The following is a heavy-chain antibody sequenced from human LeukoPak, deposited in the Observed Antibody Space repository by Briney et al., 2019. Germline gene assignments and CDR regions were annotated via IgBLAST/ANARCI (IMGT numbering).Heavy chain of an antibody. J-gene: IGHJ4*02. CDR3: AKHAGCPDY. CDR1: GFTFSSYA. D-gene: IGHD4/OR15-4a*01. V-gene: IGHV3-30*02. Sequence: GGSLRLSCAASGFTFSSYAMHWVRQAPGKGLEWVAFIRYDGSNENYADSVKGRFTISRDNSKNTLYLQMNSLRPEDTAVYYCAKHAGCPDYWGQGTLVTVSS. CDR2: IRYDGSNE.